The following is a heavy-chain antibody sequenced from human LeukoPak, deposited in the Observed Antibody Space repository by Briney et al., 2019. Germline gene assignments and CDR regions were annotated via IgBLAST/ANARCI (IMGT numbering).Heavy chain of an antibody. J-gene: IGHJ6*03. CDR2: IFYSGST. Sequence: KPSETLSLTCTVSGGSVSNYWSWLRQPPGKELEWIGYIFYSGSTKYNPSLKSRVSMSIDTSKNMFSLKVNSVTAADTAVYYCVRRRTVIRGLIAYYYYVDVWGKGTTVTVSS. CDR3: VRRRTVIRGLIAYYYYVDV. D-gene: IGHD3-10*01. V-gene: IGHV4-59*08. CDR1: GGSVSNY.